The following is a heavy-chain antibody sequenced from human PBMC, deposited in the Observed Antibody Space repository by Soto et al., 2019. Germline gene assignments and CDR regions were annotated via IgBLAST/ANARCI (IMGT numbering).Heavy chain of an antibody. D-gene: IGHD3-10*01. CDR3: ARVHYGSGSYIDY. CDR1: GGSFSGYY. CDR2: INHSGST. V-gene: IGHV4-34*01. J-gene: IGHJ4*02. Sequence: QVQLQQWGAGLLKPSETLSLTCAVYGGSFSGYYWSWIRQPPGKGLGWIGEINHSGSTNYNPSLKSRVTISVDTSKNQFSLKLSSVTAADTAVYYCARVHYGSGSYIDYWGQGTLVTVSS.